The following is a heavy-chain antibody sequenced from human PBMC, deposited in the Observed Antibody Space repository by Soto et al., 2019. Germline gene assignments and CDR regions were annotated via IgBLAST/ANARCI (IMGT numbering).Heavy chain of an antibody. CDR2: IHHSGPT. D-gene: IGHD1-20*01. J-gene: IGHJ4*02. V-gene: IGHV4-4*02. CDR1: GDSISSSEW. Sequence: QVQLQESGPGLVKPSGTLSLNCKVSGDSISSSEWWCWVRQPPGKGLEWIAEIHHSGPTNYNPSLQSRVTITVDKSKNQISLRLSTVTAADTAVYYCARGGITAVRNYYFDHWGQGTLVTVSS. CDR3: ARGGITAVRNYYFDH.